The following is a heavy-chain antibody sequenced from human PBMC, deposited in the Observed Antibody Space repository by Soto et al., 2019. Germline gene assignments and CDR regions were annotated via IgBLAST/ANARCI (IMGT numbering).Heavy chain of an antibody. J-gene: IGHJ4*02. D-gene: IGHD1-26*01. CDR3: ARNRSSGSHFDY. CDR1: GGSISSGGYY. CDR2: IYYSGST. Sequence: QVQLQESGPGLVKPSQTLSLTCTVSGGSISSGGYYWSWIRQHPGKGLEWLGYIYYSGSTYYNPSLMSRVTISVDTSKNQFSLKLSSVTAADTAVCYCARNRSSGSHFDYWGQGTLVTVSS. V-gene: IGHV4-31*03.